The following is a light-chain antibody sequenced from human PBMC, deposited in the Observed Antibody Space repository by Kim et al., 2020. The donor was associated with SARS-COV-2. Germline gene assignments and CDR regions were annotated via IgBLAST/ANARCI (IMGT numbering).Light chain of an antibody. V-gene: IGKV3-15*01. CDR1: QSFTNN. J-gene: IGKJ1*01. CDR2: GTS. CDR3: QQYNYWWT. Sequence: VVMTQSPATLSVSPGERATVSCRASQSFTNNLAWYQQKPGQAPRLLIYGTSTRANGVPARFSGSGSGTEFTLTISGLQSEDSAVYYCQQYNYWWTFGQGTKVDIK.